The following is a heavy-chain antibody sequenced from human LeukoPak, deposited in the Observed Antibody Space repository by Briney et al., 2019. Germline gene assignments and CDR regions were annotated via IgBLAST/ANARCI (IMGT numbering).Heavy chain of an antibody. Sequence: ASVKVSCKASGYTFTSYYMHWVRQAPGQGLEWMGIINPSGGSTSYAQKFQGRVTMTRDTSTSTVYMELSNLKSEDTGVYYCARDTPSGGGWYELWGQGTLVTVSS. CDR3: ARDTPSGGGWYEL. D-gene: IGHD6-19*01. J-gene: IGHJ4*02. V-gene: IGHV1-46*01. CDR2: INPSGGST. CDR1: GYTFTSYY.